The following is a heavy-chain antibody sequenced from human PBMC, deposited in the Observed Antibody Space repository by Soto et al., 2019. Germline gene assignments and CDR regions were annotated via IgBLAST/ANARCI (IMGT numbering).Heavy chain of an antibody. D-gene: IGHD5-12*01. Sequence: EVQLLESGGGLAQPGGSLRLSCAASGFTFSNYVMSWVRQAPGKGLEWVSTISDRGRSIYYADSVKARFTISRDNSKNTLYLQMDSLGPDDTAVYYGAKGFSGYDYSVDYWGQGALVTVSS. CDR2: ISDRGRSI. CDR3: AKGFSGYDYSVDY. J-gene: IGHJ4*02. CDR1: GFTFSNYV. V-gene: IGHV3-23*01.